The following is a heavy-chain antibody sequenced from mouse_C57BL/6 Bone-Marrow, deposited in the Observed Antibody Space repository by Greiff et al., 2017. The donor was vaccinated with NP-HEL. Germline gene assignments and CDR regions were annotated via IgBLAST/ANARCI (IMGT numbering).Heavy chain of an antibody. J-gene: IGHJ4*01. CDR2: IRSKSNNYAT. Sequence: EVKLMESGGGLVQPKGSLKLSCAASGFSFNTYAMNWVRQAPGKGLEWVARIRSKSNNYATYYADSVKDRFTISRDDSESMLYLQMNNLKTEDTAMYYCVRHGYPYAMDYWGQGTSVTDSS. V-gene: IGHV10-1*01. CDR3: VRHGYPYAMDY. D-gene: IGHD2-2*01. CDR1: GFSFNTYA.